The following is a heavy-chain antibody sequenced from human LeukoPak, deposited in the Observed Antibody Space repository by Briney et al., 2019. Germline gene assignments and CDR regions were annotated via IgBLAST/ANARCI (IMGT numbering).Heavy chain of an antibody. D-gene: IGHD3-3*01. Sequence: GGSLRLSCAASGFTFSSYAMMWVRQAPGKGLERVSSIDSTSSFISYADSLKGRFTVSRDNAKNSLYLQMNSLTAEDTSVYYCVTLLSEADYYWYGMDVWGQGTTVTVSS. CDR1: GFTFSSYA. J-gene: IGHJ6*02. CDR3: VTLLSEADYYWYGMDV. V-gene: IGHV3-21*04. CDR2: IDSTSSFI.